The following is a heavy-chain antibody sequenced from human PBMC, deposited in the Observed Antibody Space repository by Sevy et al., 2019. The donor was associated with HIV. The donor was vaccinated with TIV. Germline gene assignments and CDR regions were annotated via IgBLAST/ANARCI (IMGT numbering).Heavy chain of an antibody. D-gene: IGHD3-22*01. CDR1: GYTLSELS. CDR2: FDPEDGET. CDR3: AITKDYYYNSGYPFDY. Sequence: ASVKVSCKVFGYTLSELSMHWVRQTPGKGLEWMGSFDPEDGETIYAQKFQGRVAMTEDTSKDTAYMALRSLRSEDTAVFYCAITKDYYYNSGYPFDYWGQGPLVTVSS. V-gene: IGHV1-24*01. J-gene: IGHJ4*02.